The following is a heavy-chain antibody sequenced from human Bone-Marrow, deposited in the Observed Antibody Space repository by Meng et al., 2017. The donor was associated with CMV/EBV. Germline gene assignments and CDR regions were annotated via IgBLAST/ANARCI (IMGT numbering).Heavy chain of an antibody. CDR3: HVVIFDY. V-gene: IGHV1-69*04. J-gene: IGHJ4*02. Sequence: SVKVSCKASGDTFSAYAISWVRQAPGQGLEWLGRIVPVVGIPNYSQKFQGRVTISADKSTSTAYMELSSLRSEDTAVYYCHVVIFDYWGQGTLVTVSS. D-gene: IGHD2-15*01. CDR1: GDTFSAYA. CDR2: IVPVVGIP.